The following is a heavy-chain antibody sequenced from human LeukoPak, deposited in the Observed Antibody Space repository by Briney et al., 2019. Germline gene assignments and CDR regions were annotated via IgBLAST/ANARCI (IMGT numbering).Heavy chain of an antibody. CDR2: IYYSGST. J-gene: IGHJ4*02. CDR3: AREAEGDGYNYSDY. CDR1: GGSISSSSSY. V-gene: IGHV4-39*07. D-gene: IGHD5-24*01. Sequence: SETLSLTCTVSGGSISSSSSYWGWNRQPPGKGLEWIGSIYYSGSTYYNPSLKSRVTISVDTSKNQFSLKLSSVTAADTAVYYCAREAEGDGYNYSDYWGQGTLVTVSS.